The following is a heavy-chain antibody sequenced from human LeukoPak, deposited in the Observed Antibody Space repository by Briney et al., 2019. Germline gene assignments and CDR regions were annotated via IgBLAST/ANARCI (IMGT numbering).Heavy chain of an antibody. Sequence: SETLSLTCTVPGGSVSSGGYYWSWIRQPPGKGLEWIEYIYYRGSTNYNPSLESRVTISVETSKNQFSLKLSSVTAADTAFYYCARVKDLTFDIWGQGTMVTVSS. V-gene: IGHV4-61*08. J-gene: IGHJ3*02. CDR2: IYYRGST. CDR3: ARVKDLTFDI. CDR1: GGSVSSGGYY.